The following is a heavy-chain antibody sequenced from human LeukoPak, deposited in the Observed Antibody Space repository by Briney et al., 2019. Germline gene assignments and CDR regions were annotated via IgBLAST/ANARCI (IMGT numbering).Heavy chain of an antibody. V-gene: IGHV3-11*01. CDR1: GFTFSDYY. CDR3: AKDEAGSGSYSAPHSPPDY. CDR2: ISSSGSTI. Sequence: KTGGSLRLSCAASGFTFSDYYMSWIRQAPGKGLEWVSYISSSGSTIYYADSVKGRFTISRDNAKNSLYLQMNSLRAEDTALYYCAKDEAGSGSYSAPHSPPDYWGQGTLVTVSS. D-gene: IGHD3-10*01. J-gene: IGHJ4*02.